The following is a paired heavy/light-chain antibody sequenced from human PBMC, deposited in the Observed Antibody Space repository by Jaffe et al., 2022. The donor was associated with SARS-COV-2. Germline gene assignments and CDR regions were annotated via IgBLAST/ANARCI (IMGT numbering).Light chain of an antibody. Sequence: QTVVTQEPSFSVSPGGTVTLTCGLTSGSVSTGHFPGWHQQTPGQAPRALIYNTNARSSGVPDRFSGSIVGNKAALTITGAQADDESDYFCVLYMGGGTWVFGGGTKLTVL. CDR2: NTN. CDR1: SGSVSTGHF. CDR3: VLYMGGGTWV. J-gene: IGLJ3*02. V-gene: IGLV8-61*01.
Heavy chain of an antibody. J-gene: IGHJ4*02. D-gene: IGHD3-16*01. CDR3: AQDQNWGAY. Sequence: EVQLVQSGGGLVQPGGSLRLSCAASGFSFSSCWMTWVRQAPGKGLEWVATIKPDGSEKWYVDSVKGRFTISRNNAENSLFLQMNSLRAEDTAVYYCAQDQNWGAYWGQGTPVTVSS. V-gene: IGHV3-7*03. CDR1: GFSFSSCW. CDR2: IKPDGSEK.